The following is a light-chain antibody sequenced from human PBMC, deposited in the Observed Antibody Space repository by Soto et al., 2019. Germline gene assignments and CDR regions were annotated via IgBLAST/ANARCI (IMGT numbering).Light chain of an antibody. V-gene: IGLV2-14*01. CDR1: SSDVGAYNY. CDR3: GSYTSSSNYV. J-gene: IGLJ1*01. CDR2: EVS. Sequence: QSALTQPASVSGSPGQSITISCTGTSSDVGAYNYVSWYQQYPGKAPKLVIYEVSNRPSGTSDRFSGSKSGHTASLTISGLQTEDEAVYYCGSYTSSSNYVFGTGTKLTVL.